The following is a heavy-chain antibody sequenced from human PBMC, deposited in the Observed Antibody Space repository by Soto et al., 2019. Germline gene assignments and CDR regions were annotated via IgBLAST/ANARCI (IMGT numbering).Heavy chain of an antibody. D-gene: IGHD2-15*01. CDR2: IYHSGIT. CDR1: CYSISSGYY. Sequence: SETLSLTCAVSCYSISSGYYWGWIRHPPWKGLEWIGSIYHSGITYYNPSLKSRVTISVDTSKNQFSLELRSVTAADTEVYYCATSRGRYCSGGSCYESVFDYWGKGKLVTVSS. CDR3: ATSRGRYCSGGSCYESVFDY. V-gene: IGHV4-38-2*01. J-gene: IGHJ4*02.